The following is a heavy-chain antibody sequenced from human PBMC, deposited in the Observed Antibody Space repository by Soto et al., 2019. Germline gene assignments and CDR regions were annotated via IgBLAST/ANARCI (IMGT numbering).Heavy chain of an antibody. Sequence: QVQLQESGPGLVKPSQTLSLICTVSGGPINSGGDYWNLIRQHPGKGLEWIGYIFYSGSTYYTPFVRSRVTISAAPTEKQFSPNLSSVTAADPEVYCCARGYRQSGYSSSWGFDSWGQGTLVNVSS. D-gene: IGHD6-13*01. CDR2: IFYSGST. J-gene: IGHJ4*02. CDR1: GGPINSGGDY. CDR3: ARGYRQSGYSSSWGFDS. V-gene: IGHV4-31*03.